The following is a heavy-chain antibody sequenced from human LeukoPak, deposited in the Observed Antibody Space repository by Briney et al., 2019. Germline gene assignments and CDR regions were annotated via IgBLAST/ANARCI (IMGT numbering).Heavy chain of an antibody. J-gene: IGHJ6*02. D-gene: IGHD3-16*01. CDR1: GFTFSSYA. CDR3: ARELGYYYYGMDV. CDR2: IPYDGSNK. Sequence: GGSLRLSCAASGFTFSSYAMHWVRQAPGKGLEWVAVIPYDGSNKYYADSVKGRFTISRDNSKNTLYLQMNSLRAEDTAVYYCARELGYYYYGMDVWGQGTTVTVSS. V-gene: IGHV3-30-3*01.